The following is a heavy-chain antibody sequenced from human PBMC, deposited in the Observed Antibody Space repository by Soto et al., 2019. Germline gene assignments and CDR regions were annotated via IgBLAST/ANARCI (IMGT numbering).Heavy chain of an antibody. Sequence: EVQLLESGGGLVQPGGSLRLSCAASGFTFSNFAMSWVRQAPGKGLEWVSAISGSGGSTYYADAVKGRFTISRDNSKNTMELQMNSLKADDTTAYYCAKEDIVLVTATPYLDYWGQGALVTVSS. CDR3: AKEDIVLVTATPYLDY. CDR2: ISGSGGST. V-gene: IGHV3-23*01. J-gene: IGHJ4*02. D-gene: IGHD2-21*02. CDR1: GFTFSNFA.